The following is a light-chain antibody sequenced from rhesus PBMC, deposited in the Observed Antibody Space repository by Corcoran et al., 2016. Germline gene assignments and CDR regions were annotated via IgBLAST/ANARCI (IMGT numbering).Light chain of an antibody. Sequence: QAALTQPRSVSGSPGQSVTISCTGTSSDIGGYNYVSWYQQHPGTAPKLMISEVSKRPSGVSDRFSGSNSGNTASLTISGLQAEDEADYYCSSYVGSNTFIFGAGTRLTVL. CDR2: EVS. V-gene: IGLV2-32*02. J-gene: IGLJ1*01. CDR3: SSYVGSNTFI. CDR1: SSDIGGYNY.